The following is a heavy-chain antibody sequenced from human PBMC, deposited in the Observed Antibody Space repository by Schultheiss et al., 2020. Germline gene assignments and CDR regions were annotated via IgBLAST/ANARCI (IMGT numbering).Heavy chain of an antibody. CDR2: IYTSGST. Sequence: SQTLSLTCTVSGGSISSGSYYWSWIRQPAGKGLEWIGRIYTSGSTNYNPSLKSRVTISVDTSKNQFSLKLSSVTAADTAVYYCASLSHYYDSSGYYYRDWYFDLWGRGTLVTVSS. D-gene: IGHD3-22*01. V-gene: IGHV4-61*02. CDR3: ASLSHYYDSSGYYYRDWYFDL. CDR1: GGSISSGSYY. J-gene: IGHJ2*01.